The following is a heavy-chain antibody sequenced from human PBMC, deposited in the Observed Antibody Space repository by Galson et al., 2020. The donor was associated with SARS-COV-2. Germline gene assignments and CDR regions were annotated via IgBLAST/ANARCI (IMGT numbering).Heavy chain of an antibody. J-gene: IGHJ4*02. V-gene: IGHV3-73*01. D-gene: IGHD6-13*01. CDR3: TSLYSRNWGN. Sequence: QLGESLKISCAASGFTFSDSAMHWVRQASGKGLEWVGRIRSKANNYATAYAASVKGRFTISRDDSKNTAYLQMNSLKTEDTAVYYCTSLYSRNWGNWGQGTQVTVSS. CDR1: GFTFSDSA. CDR2: IRSKANNYAT.